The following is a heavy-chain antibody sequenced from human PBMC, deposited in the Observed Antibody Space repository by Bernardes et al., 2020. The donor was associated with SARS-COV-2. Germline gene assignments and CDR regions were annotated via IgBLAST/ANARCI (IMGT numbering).Heavy chain of an antibody. CDR3: ARDKDSSGWYDY. Sequence: GGSLRLSCATSGFPFNSHSMNWVRQAPGKGLEWVSSISSSSSYIYYADSVKGRFTISRDNAKNSLYLQMNSLRAEDTAVYYCARDKDSSGWYDYWGQGTLVTVSS. D-gene: IGHD6-19*01. CDR2: ISSSSSYI. J-gene: IGHJ4*02. CDR1: GFPFNSHS. V-gene: IGHV3-21*01.